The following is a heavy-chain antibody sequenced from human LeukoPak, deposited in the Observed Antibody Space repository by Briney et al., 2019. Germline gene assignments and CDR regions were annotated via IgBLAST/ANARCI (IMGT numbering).Heavy chain of an antibody. J-gene: IGHJ4*01. CDR3: ARGSGTPTPFDY. CDR2: IYPGDSDT. Sequence: PGESLKISCKCSGSNFTSYWIGGVRQLPEKGLEWMGIIYPGDSDTRYSPSFQGQVTISADKSITTAYLQWNSLKASDTAMYYCARGSGTPTPFDYWGHGTLVTVSA. CDR1: GSNFTSYW. D-gene: IGHD3-10*01. V-gene: IGHV5-51*01.